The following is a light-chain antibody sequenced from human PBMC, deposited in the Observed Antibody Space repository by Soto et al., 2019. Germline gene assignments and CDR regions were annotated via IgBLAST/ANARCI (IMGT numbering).Light chain of an antibody. Sequence: DIVMTQSPDSLAVSLGERATINCKSSQSVFYSSNNKNSLAWYQQTPGQPPQLLIYWASTRESGVPARFSGSGSGTDFTLTIRSLQAEDVAVYYGQQDYSTPLTFGGGTKVEIK. V-gene: IGKV4-1*01. CDR2: WAS. J-gene: IGKJ4*01. CDR3: QQDYSTPLT. CDR1: QSVFYSSNNKNS.